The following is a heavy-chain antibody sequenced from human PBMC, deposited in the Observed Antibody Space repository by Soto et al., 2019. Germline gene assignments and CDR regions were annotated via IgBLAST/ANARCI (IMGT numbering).Heavy chain of an antibody. CDR1: GYTFTSYA. D-gene: IGHD2-15*01. CDR2: INAGNGNT. CDR3: ARDPGYCSGGSCYPSLAPDY. V-gene: IGHV1-3*01. J-gene: IGHJ4*02. Sequence: GASVKVSCKASGYTFTSYAMHWVRQAPGQRLEWMGWINAGNGNTKYSQKFQGRVTITRDTSASTAYMELSSLRSEDTAVYYCARDPGYCSGGSCYPSLAPDYWGQGTLVTVSS.